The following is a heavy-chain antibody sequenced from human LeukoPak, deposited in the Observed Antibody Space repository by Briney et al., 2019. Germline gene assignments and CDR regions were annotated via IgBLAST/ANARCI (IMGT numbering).Heavy chain of an antibody. CDR2: ISGDGGST. CDR3: AKDQGRHYYGSSGYSF. V-gene: IGHV3-43*02. Sequence: PGGSLRLSCAASGFTFDDYAMHWVRHAPGKGLEWVSLISGDGGSTYYADSVKGRFTISRDNSKNSLYLQMNSLRTEDTALYYCAKDQGRHYYGSSGYSFWGQGTLVTVSS. CDR1: GFTFDDYA. J-gene: IGHJ4*02. D-gene: IGHD3-22*01.